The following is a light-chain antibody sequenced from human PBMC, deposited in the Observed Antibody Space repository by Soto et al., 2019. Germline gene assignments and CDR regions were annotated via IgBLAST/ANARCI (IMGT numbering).Light chain of an antibody. CDR1: LSVRTN. CDR2: DAS. Sequence: ETVMPPSPASLSVSPGERVTLSCRASLSVRTNLAWYQQKPGQAPRLLIYDASTRATGIPARFSGGGSGTEFTLTISSLQSEDSAVYYCQQYNDWPPKISFGGGTKVEIK. V-gene: IGKV3-15*01. CDR3: QQYNDWPPKIS. J-gene: IGKJ4*01.